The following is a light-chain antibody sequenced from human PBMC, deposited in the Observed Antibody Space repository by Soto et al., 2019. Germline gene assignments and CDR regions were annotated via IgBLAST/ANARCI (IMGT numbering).Light chain of an antibody. Sequence: QPVPTYPAPGCRSPGPPSPFSCPGTSSEVGGYNHVSWYQQPPCKARKLMSYEVSSRRSGVSNRFSGSKSGNTASLTISGLQAEDEADYYCSSYRSSSTLYVFGTGTKVTGL. V-gene: IGLV2-14*01. CDR2: EVS. J-gene: IGLJ1*01. CDR3: SSYRSSSTLYV. CDR1: SSEVGGYNH.